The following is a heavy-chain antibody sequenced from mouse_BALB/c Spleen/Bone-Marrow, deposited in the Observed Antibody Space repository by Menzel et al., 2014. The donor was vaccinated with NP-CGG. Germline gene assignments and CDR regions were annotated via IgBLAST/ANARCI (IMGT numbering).Heavy chain of an antibody. CDR3: ARGAYYDYGNWYFDV. D-gene: IGHD1-2*01. V-gene: IGHV1-18*01. CDR2: INPNNGGT. J-gene: IGHJ1*01. Sequence: EVQLQQSGPDLVKPGASVKISCKTSGYTFTEYTMHWVKQSHGKSLEWIGGINPNNGGTSYNQKFKAKATLTVDKSSSTVYIELRSLTSEDPAVYFCARGAYYDYGNWYFDVWGAGTTVTVSS. CDR1: GYTFTEYT.